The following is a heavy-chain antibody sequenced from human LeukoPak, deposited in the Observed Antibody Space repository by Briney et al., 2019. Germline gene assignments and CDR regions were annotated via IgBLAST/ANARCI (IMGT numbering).Heavy chain of an antibody. CDR2: IRYDGSNK. Sequence: GGSLRLSCVVSGFTVSSYGMHWVRQAPGKGLEWVAFIRYDGSNKYYADSVKGRFTISRDNSKNTLYLQMNSLRAEDTAVYYCARDRSSRVDTAMALDYWGQGTLVTVSS. J-gene: IGHJ4*02. V-gene: IGHV3-30*02. D-gene: IGHD5-18*01. CDR1: GFTVSSYG. CDR3: ARDRSSRVDTAMALDY.